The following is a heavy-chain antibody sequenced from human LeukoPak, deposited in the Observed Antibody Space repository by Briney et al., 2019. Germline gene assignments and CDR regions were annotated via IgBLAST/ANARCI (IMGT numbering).Heavy chain of an antibody. CDR2: ISAYNGNT. CDR1: GYTFTSYG. V-gene: IGHV1-18*04. J-gene: IGHJ4*02. D-gene: IGHD5-12*01. Sequence: GASVKVSCKASGYTFTSYGISWVRQAPGQGLEWVGWISAYNGNTNYAQKLQGRVTMTTDTSTSTAYMELRSLRSDDTAVYYCARGRIVATIRAFVGYYFDYWGQGTLVTVSS. CDR3: ARGRIVATIRAFVGYYFDY.